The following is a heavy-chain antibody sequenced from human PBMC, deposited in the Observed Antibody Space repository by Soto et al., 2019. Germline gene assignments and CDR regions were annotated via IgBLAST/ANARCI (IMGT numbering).Heavy chain of an antibody. CDR2: ISYDGSNK. CDR1: GFTFSSYA. Sequence: GGSLRLSCAASGFTFSSYAMHWVRQAPGKGLEWVAVISYDGSNKYYADSVKGRFTISRDNSKNTLYLQMNSLRAEDTAVYYCARNPDYTMVRGVEYYFDYWGQGTLVTVSS. CDR3: ARNPDYTMVRGVEYYFDY. J-gene: IGHJ4*02. D-gene: IGHD3-10*01. V-gene: IGHV3-30-3*01.